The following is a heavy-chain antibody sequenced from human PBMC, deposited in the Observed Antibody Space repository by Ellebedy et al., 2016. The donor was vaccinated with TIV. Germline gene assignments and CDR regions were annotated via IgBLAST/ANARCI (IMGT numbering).Heavy chain of an antibody. J-gene: IGHJ4*02. Sequence: GGSLRLSCAASGFTFSSFAMHWVRQAPGKGLEWLSVISAGGDNTYHADSVKGRFTFTRENSKNMVYLQMDRLKGEDTAVYYCTKGTSSGFNYDRVGSEYWGQGTLVTVSS. CDR3: TKGTSSGFNYDRVGSEY. CDR2: ISAGGDNT. D-gene: IGHD3-22*01. V-gene: IGHV3-23*01. CDR1: GFTFSSFA.